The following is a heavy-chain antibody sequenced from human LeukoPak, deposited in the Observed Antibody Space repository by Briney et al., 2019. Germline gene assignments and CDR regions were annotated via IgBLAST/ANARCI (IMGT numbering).Heavy chain of an antibody. CDR3: AKRFCSGSSCFFLESEFFQH. D-gene: IGHD2-2*01. V-gene: IGHV3-23*01. Sequence: SGGSLRLSCAASGFTFSNYAMSWVRQAPGKGLEWVSGIGDSGGSTYDGDSVKGRFTISRDNSKNTLYLQMNNLRAEDTAVYYCAKRFCSGSSCFFLESEFFQHWGQGTLVTVSS. CDR2: IGDSGGST. J-gene: IGHJ1*01. CDR1: GFTFSNYA.